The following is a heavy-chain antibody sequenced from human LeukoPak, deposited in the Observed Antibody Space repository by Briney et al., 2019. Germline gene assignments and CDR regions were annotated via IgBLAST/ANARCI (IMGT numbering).Heavy chain of an antibody. D-gene: IGHD5-24*01. J-gene: IGHJ4*02. CDR3: TRVGYIDEGIDY. CDR1: GFPFSSYW. CDR2: IKQDGSKK. Sequence: GGSLRLSCVASGFPFSSYWMTWVRQAPGKGLEWVANIKQDGSKKSYVDSVKGRFTISRDNAKNSLYLQMSSLRAEDTAIYYCTRVGYIDEGIDYWGQGTLVTVSS. V-gene: IGHV3-7*04.